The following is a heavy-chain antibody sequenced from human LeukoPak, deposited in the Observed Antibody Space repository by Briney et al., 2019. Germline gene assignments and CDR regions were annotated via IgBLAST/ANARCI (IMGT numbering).Heavy chain of an antibody. CDR3: ARDTTYCSGTSCYRGYFDL. D-gene: IGHD2-2*01. J-gene: IGHJ2*01. CDR2: IYYSGST. CDR1: GGSVSSGSYY. Sequence: SETLSLTYTVSGGSVSSGSYYWTWIRQPPGKGLEWIGYIYYSGSTNYNPSLKSRVTISVDTSKNQFSLKLSSVTAADAALYYCARDTTYCSGTSCYRGYFDLWGRGTLVTVSS. V-gene: IGHV4-61*01.